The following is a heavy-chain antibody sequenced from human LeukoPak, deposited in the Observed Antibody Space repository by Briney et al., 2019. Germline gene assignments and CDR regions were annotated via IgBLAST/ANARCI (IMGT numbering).Heavy chain of an antibody. CDR1: GFTFSDYY. D-gene: IGHD3-10*01. Sequence: GGSLRLSCAASGFTFSDYYMSWIRQAPGKGLEWVSYISSSGSTIYYADSVKGRFTISRDNAKNSLYLQMNSLRAEDTAVYCCARGRRAYGSGSYYPYYFDYWGQGTLVTVSS. CDR3: ARGRRAYGSGSYYPYYFDY. CDR2: ISSSGSTI. J-gene: IGHJ4*02. V-gene: IGHV3-11*01.